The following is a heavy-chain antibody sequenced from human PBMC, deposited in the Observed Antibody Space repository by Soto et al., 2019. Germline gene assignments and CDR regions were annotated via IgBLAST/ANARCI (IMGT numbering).Heavy chain of an antibody. V-gene: IGHV4-30-2*01. D-gene: IGHD3-10*01. CDR2: IYHSGST. Sequence: SETLSLTCAVSGGSISSGGYSWSWIRQPPGKGLEWIGYIYHSGSTCYNPSLKSRVTISVDRSKNQFSLKLSSVTAADTAVYYCARAKVLLWFGELLVYFDYWGQGTLVTVSS. J-gene: IGHJ4*02. CDR1: GGSISSGGYS. CDR3: ARAKVLLWFGELLVYFDY.